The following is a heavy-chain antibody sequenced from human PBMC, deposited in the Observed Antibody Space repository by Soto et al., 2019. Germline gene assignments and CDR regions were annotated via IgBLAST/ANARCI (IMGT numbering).Heavy chain of an antibody. V-gene: IGHV3-30*18. J-gene: IGHJ6*02. Sequence: QVQLVESGGGVVQPGRSLRLSCAASGFILNSYGMHWVRQAPGKGLEWVALISYDGSNKYYADSVKGRFTISRDNSKNTLYLQMNSLRAEDTAVYFCAKEKGSWVYGMDVWGQGTTVTVSS. D-gene: IGHD6-13*01. CDR2: ISYDGSNK. CDR1: GFILNSYG. CDR3: AKEKGSWVYGMDV.